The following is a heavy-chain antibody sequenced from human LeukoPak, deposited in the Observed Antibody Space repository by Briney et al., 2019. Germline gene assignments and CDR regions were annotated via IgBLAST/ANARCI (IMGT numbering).Heavy chain of an antibody. V-gene: IGHV3-7*01. CDR3: SRSLDY. Sequence: HPGGSLRLSCAASGFSFSDYWMDWVRQSPGKGMEWVANINQDGSEGYYADSVKGRFTISRDNAKNSLYLQMNKLRAEDTAVYYCSRSLDYWGQGALVPVSS. CDR2: INQDGSEG. J-gene: IGHJ4*02. CDR1: GFSFSDYW.